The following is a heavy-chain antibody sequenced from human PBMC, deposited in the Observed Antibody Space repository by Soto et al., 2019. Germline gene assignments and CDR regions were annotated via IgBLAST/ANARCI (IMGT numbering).Heavy chain of an antibody. CDR1: GGSVSSGTYY. CDR2: IYFIGAA. J-gene: IGHJ5*01. D-gene: IGHD2-2*01. CDR3: ARHRRSSSWFDS. V-gene: IGHV4-61*01. Sequence: SETLSLTCTVSGGSVSSGTYYWSWIRQRPGKGLEWIGYIYFIGAANYNPSLKSRVTMSRDTSKNQFSLRLNPVTAADTAVYYCARHRRSSSWFDSWGQGTLVTVPS.